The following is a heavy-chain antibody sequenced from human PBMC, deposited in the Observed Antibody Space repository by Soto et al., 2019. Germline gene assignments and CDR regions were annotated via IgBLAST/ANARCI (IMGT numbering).Heavy chain of an antibody. CDR3: ARGRDCSTTSCSLDLRLGYYFDK. J-gene: IGHJ4*02. CDR2: IYYGGST. D-gene: IGHD2-2*01. Sequence: PSETLSLTCTVSGGSISSGGYYWSWIRQHPGKGLEWIGYIYYGGSTYYNSSLMSRVTISVDTSKNQFSLKLSSVTAADTAVYYCARGRDCSTTSCSLDLRLGYYFDKWGQGTLVTVSS. V-gene: IGHV4-31*03. CDR1: GGSISSGGYY.